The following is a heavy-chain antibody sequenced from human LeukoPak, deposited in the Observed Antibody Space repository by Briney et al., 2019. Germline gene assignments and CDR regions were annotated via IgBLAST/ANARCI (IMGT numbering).Heavy chain of an antibody. Sequence: ETLSLTCTVSGGSISSSSYYWGWIRQPPGKGLEWIGSIYYSGSTYYNPSLKSRVTISVDTSKNQFSLKLSSVTAADTAVYYCARLGHTSYYYYYYYMDVWGKGTTVTVSS. V-gene: IGHV4-39*07. CDR1: GGSISSSSYY. CDR3: ARLGHTSYYYYYYYMDV. CDR2: IYYSGST. J-gene: IGHJ6*03.